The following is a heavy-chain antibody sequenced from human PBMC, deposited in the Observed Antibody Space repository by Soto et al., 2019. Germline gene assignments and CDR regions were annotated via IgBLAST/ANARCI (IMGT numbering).Heavy chain of an antibody. CDR1: GGSISSYY. J-gene: IGHJ5*02. Sequence: QVQLQESGPGLVKPSETLSLTCTVSGGSISSYYWSWIRQPPGKGLEWIGYIYYSGSTNYNPSLKSRVTISVDTSKNQFSLKLSSVTAADTAVYYCASDARGFDPWGQGTLVTVSS. CDR3: ASDARGFDP. V-gene: IGHV4-59*01. CDR2: IYYSGST.